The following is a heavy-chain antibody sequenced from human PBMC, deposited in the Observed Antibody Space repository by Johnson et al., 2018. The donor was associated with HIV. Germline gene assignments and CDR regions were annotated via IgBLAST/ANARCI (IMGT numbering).Heavy chain of an antibody. J-gene: IGHJ3*02. CDR3: VRTSCTGARCLGYDPFDI. V-gene: IGHV3-74*02. CDR2: INGDGSRT. Sequence: VQLVESGGGLVQPGRSLRLSCAASGFTFDDYAMHWVRQAPGKGLEWVSRINGDGSRTSYADSVKGRFTIARDNAKNTLFLEMKSLRAEDTAVYYCVRTSCTGARCLGYDPFDIWGQGTMVSVSS. D-gene: IGHD3-16*01. CDR1: GFTFDDYA.